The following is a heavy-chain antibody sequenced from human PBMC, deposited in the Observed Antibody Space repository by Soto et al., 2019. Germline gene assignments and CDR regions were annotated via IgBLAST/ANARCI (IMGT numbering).Heavy chain of an antibody. Sequence: EVQLVESGGGLVQPGRSLRISCAASGFTFDDYAMHWVRQAPGKGLEWVSGISWNSGSIGYADSVKGRFTISRDNAKNSLYLQMNSLRAEDTALYYCAKDIAAAGSGYYYYYYMDVWGKGTTVTVSS. V-gene: IGHV3-9*01. CDR3: AKDIAAAGSGYYYYYYMDV. CDR2: ISWNSGSI. J-gene: IGHJ6*03. CDR1: GFTFDDYA. D-gene: IGHD6-13*01.